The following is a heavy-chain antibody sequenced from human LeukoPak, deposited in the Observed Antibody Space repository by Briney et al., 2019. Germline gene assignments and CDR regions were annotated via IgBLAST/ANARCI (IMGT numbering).Heavy chain of an antibody. D-gene: IGHD5-24*01. V-gene: IGHV3-23*01. CDR1: GFTFSSYA. CDR2: ISGSGGST. Sequence: PGGSLRLSCAASGFTFSSYAMSWVRQAPGKGLEWVSAISGSGGSTYYADSVKGRFTISRDNSKSTLFLQMNSLRAEDTAVYCCAKDPRVGSRVATPCHWGQGTLVTVSS. J-gene: IGHJ4*02. CDR3: AKDPRVGSRVATPCH.